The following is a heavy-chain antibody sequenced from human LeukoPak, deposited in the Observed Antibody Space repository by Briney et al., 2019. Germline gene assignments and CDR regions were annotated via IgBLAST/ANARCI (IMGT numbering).Heavy chain of an antibody. J-gene: IGHJ4*02. V-gene: IGHV3-30*04. CDR3: ARVNWDSSSWNY. CDR2: ISYDGSNK. D-gene: IGHD6-13*01. Sequence: GRSLRLSCAASGFTFSRYGMHWVRQAPGKGLEWVTAISYDGSNKCYADSVKGRFTISRDNAKNSLYLQMNSLRAEDTAVYYCARVNWDSSSWNYWGQGTLVTVSS. CDR1: GFTFSRYG.